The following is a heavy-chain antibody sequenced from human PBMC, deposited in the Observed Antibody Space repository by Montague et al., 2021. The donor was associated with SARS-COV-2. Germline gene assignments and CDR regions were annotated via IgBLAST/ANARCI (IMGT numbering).Heavy chain of an antibody. V-gene: IGHV4-34*01. D-gene: IGHD6-19*01. J-gene: IGHJ4*02. CDR3: ATQEDPSGWIPGPFDF. CDR2: IYYRGST. CDR1: DGSFSDYS. Sequence: SETLSLTCAVYDGSFSDYSWTWIRQPPGKGLEWIGRIYYRGSTYYNPSLKRRVFISVDTSKNQLSLTLTSVTAADTAVYYCATQEDPSGWIPGPFDFWGQGTLLSVSS.